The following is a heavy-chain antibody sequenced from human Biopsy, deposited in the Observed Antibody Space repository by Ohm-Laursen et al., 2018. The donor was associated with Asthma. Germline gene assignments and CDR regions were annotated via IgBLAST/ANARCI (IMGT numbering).Heavy chain of an antibody. D-gene: IGHD6-13*01. V-gene: IGHV1-2*06. CDR2: INPNSGAT. CDR3: ARGQKSAGDRWFDP. Sequence: SSVKVSCNASGGTFSSYAISWVRQAPGQGLEWMGRINPNSGATNYAQKFQGRVTMTRGTSISTAYMEVSRLRSDDTAVYYCARGQKSAGDRWFDPWGQGTLVTVSS. CDR1: GGTFSSYA. J-gene: IGHJ5*02.